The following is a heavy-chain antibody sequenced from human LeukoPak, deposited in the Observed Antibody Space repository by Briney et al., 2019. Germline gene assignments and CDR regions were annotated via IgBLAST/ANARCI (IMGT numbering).Heavy chain of an antibody. CDR2: MTSGSSYI. J-gene: IGHJ3*01. V-gene: IGHV3-21*01. D-gene: IGHD6-19*01. Sequence: GGSLRLSCAASGFTFSTYSMNWFRQAPGKGLEWVSSMTSGSSYIYYSDSLMGRFTIPRDNAKNSLYLQMNSLRAEDTAVYYCARETVAGTGDAFDVWGHGTMVTVSS. CDR3: ARETVAGTGDAFDV. CDR1: GFTFSTYS.